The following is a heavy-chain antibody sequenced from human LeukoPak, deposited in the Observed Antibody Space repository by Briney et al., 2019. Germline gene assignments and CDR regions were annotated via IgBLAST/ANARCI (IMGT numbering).Heavy chain of an antibody. CDR3: ARDYCDFWSGYHYWYFDL. J-gene: IGHJ2*01. V-gene: IGHV4-38-2*02. D-gene: IGHD3-3*01. Sequence: SETLSLTCTVSGYSISSGYYWGWIRQPPGKGLEWIGSIYHSGSTYYNPSLKSRVTISVDTSKNQFSLKLSSVTAADTAVYYCARDYCDFWSGYHYWYFDLWGRGTLVTVSS. CDR1: GYSISSGYY. CDR2: IYHSGST.